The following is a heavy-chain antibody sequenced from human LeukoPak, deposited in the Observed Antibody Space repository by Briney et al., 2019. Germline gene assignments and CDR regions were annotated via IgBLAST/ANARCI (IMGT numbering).Heavy chain of an antibody. Sequence: EASVKVSCKASGYTLTGYAIHWVRQAPGPGREWLGWINPKTGITNTARELRGRITLTRDTSTTTAFMELSSLTSDDTAVYYCARVLNRITPDGMDVWGQGTTVTVSS. CDR1: GYTLTGYA. D-gene: IGHD3-10*01. J-gene: IGHJ6*02. CDR2: INPKTGIT. V-gene: IGHV1-2*02. CDR3: ARVLNRITPDGMDV.